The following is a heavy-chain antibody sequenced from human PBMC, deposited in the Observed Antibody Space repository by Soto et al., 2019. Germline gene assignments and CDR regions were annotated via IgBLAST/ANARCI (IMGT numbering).Heavy chain of an antibody. D-gene: IGHD4-17*01. V-gene: IGHV3-30*03. CDR2: XXXGGSNK. J-gene: IGHJ6*02. CDR3: XXXXXXXXDYGDDADYSYGMDV. CDR1: GFTFSAFG. Sequence: QMKLVESGGGVVQPGTSLRLSCVASGFTFSAFGMHWVRXXPXXXXXXXXXXXXGGSNKCYGDSVQGRFTISRDNSRDXXYLXXXXXXXXXXXXXXXXXXXXXXXDYGDDADYSYGMDVWGQGTTVTVSS.